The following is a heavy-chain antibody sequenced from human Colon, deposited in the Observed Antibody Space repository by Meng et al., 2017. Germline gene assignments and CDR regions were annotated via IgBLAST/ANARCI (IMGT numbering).Heavy chain of an antibody. J-gene: IGHJ4*02. V-gene: IGHV3-30*04. CDR1: GFTFRSFA. D-gene: IGHD3-10*01. CDR3: ARDDTFYGSGTYPVEY. CDR2: ISHDGSEK. Sequence: GGSLRLSCAASGFTFRSFAMHWVRQAPGKGLECVAFISHDGSEKYYADSAKGRFTVSRDNSKNTTYLEMNSLRAEDTAVYYCARDDTFYGSGTYPVEYWGQGTLVT.